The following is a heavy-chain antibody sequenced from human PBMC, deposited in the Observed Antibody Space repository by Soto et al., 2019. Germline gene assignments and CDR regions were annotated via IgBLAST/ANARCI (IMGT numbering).Heavy chain of an antibody. V-gene: IGHV4-61*01. Sequence: SETLSLTCTVSGDSVSNGNSYWSWIRQPPGKGLEWIGYTYYSGSTNYSPSLKSRVTISVDTSKNQFSLRLSSVTAADTAVYYCVRGGAYYYYYGMDVWGQGTTVTVSS. J-gene: IGHJ6*02. CDR1: GDSVSNGNSY. CDR3: VRGGAYYYYYGMDV. CDR2: TYYSGST.